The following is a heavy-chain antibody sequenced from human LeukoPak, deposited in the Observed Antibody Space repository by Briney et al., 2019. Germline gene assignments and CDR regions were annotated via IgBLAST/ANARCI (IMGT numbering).Heavy chain of an antibody. D-gene: IGHD1-26*01. Sequence: SEALSLTCGVSGGSITTTNYWSWVRQPPGGGLEWIGEISLAGRTRYNPSLKSRVNISIDESKNHLYLNLASVTAADTAVYYCSRESGPFCPFGHWGQGTLVAVTS. V-gene: IGHV4-4*02. CDR2: ISLAGRT. J-gene: IGHJ4*02. CDR1: GGSITTTNY. CDR3: SRESGPFCPFGH.